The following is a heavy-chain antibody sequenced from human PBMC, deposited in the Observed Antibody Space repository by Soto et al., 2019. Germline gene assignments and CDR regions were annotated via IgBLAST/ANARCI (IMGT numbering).Heavy chain of an antibody. CDR2: ISSSSSYI. CDR1: GFTFSSYS. CDR3: ARQQWLVRRAYYYGMDV. D-gene: IGHD6-19*01. J-gene: IGHJ6*02. V-gene: IGHV3-21*01. Sequence: GGSLRLSCAASGFTFSSYSMNWVRQAPGKGLEWVSSISSSSSYIYYADSVKGRFTISRDNAKNSLYLQMNSLRAEDTAVYYCARQQWLVRRAYYYGMDVWGQGTTVTVSS.